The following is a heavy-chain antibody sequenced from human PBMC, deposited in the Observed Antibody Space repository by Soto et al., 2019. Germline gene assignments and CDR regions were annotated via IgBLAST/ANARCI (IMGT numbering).Heavy chain of an antibody. CDR3: ARDAGYYDSSGYRGLGMDV. Sequence: SETLSLTCTVPGGSISSYYWSWIRQPPGKGLEWIGYIYYSGSTNYNPSLKSRVTISVDTSKNQFSLKLSSVTAADTAVYYCARDAGYYDSSGYRGLGMDVWGQGTTVTVSS. D-gene: IGHD3-22*01. J-gene: IGHJ6*02. CDR2: IYYSGST. CDR1: GGSISSYY. V-gene: IGHV4-59*01.